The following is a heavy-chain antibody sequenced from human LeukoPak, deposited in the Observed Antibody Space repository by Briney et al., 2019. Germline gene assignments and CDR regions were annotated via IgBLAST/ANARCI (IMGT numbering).Heavy chain of an antibody. V-gene: IGHV3-21*01. J-gene: IGHJ4*02. CDR2: ITSSSSYI. CDR3: ARDPWGVDSSGYYFDY. D-gene: IGHD3-22*01. CDR1: GFTVSNKY. Sequence: GGSLRLSCAASGFTVSNKYMTWVRQAPGKGLEWVSSITSSSSYIYYADSVKGRFTISRDNAKKSLYLQMNSLRAEDTAVYYCARDPWGVDSSGYYFDYWGQGTLVTVSS.